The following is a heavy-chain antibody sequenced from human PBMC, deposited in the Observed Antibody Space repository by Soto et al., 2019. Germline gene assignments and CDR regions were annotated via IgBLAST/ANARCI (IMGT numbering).Heavy chain of an antibody. CDR1: GGYISSSSYY. V-gene: IGHV4-39*02. J-gene: IGHJ4*02. Sequence: QLQLQESGPGLVKPSETLSLTCTVSGGYISSSSYYWGWLRQPPGKGLEWLGSIYDSWSTFYTPSLRSRVTISVDTSKSQFSLRVSSVTAADTAVYYFAREYSSAPDYWGQGPLVTVSS. D-gene: IGHD6-25*01. CDR2: IYDSWST. CDR3: AREYSSAPDY.